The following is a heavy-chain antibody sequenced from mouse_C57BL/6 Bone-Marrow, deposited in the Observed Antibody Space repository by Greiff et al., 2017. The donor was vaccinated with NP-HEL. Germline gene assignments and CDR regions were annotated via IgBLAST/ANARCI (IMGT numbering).Heavy chain of an antibody. CDR2: IYPGSGST. D-gene: IGHD1-1*01. Sequence: QVQLQQSGAELVKPGASVKMSCKASGYTFTSYWITWVKQRPGQGLEWIGDIYPGSGSTNYNEKFKSKATLTVDKSSSTAYMQLSSLTSEDSAVYYCARAYYGSSFYWYFAVWGTGTTVTVSS. CDR1: GYTFTSYW. V-gene: IGHV1-55*01. CDR3: ARAYYGSSFYWYFAV. J-gene: IGHJ1*03.